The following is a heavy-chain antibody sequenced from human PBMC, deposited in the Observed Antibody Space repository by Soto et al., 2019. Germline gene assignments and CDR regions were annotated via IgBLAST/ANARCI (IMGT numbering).Heavy chain of an antibody. Sequence: EVQLVESGGGLVKPGGSLRLSCAASGFTFNNGWMSWVRQAPGKGLEWVGRIKSKAAGGTTDYSDPVQGRFTISRDNSKNTLHSKMKSLKIVDIAVYYCTTDSTQTFCDGGPCYSVMTKIHDSWGQGTLVTVSS. D-gene: IGHD2-15*01. V-gene: IGHV3-15*01. CDR1: GFTFNNGW. J-gene: IGHJ4*02. CDR2: IKSKAAGGTT. CDR3: TTDSTQTFCDGGPCYSVMTKIHDS.